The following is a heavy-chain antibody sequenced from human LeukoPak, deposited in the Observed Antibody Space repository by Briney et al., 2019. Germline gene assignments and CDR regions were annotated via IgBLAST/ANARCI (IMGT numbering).Heavy chain of an antibody. Sequence: GGSLRLSCAASGFTFSNHWMHWVRQTPGKGLVWVSRIKGDGSSISHADSVKGRFTISRDNAKNTLDLQMNNLRVEDTAVYYCARDSRRYCSGGSCSNFDYWGQGTLVTVSS. CDR2: IKGDGSSI. J-gene: IGHJ4*02. D-gene: IGHD2-15*01. CDR1: GFTFSNHW. V-gene: IGHV3-74*01. CDR3: ARDSRRYCSGGSCSNFDY.